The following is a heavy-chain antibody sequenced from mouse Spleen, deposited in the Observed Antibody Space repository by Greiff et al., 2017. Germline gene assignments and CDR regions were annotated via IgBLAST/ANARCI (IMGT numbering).Heavy chain of an antibody. V-gene: IGHV1-64*01. CDR2: IHPNSGST. Sequence: QVQRQQSGAELVKPGASVKLSCKASGYTFTSYWMHWVKQRPGQGLEWIGMIHPNSGSTNYNEKFKSKATLTVDKSSSTAYMQLSSLTSEDSAVYYCASPYDGSSYDAMDYWGQGTSVTVSS. D-gene: IGHD1-1*01. CDR3: ASPYDGSSYDAMDY. J-gene: IGHJ4*01. CDR1: GYTFTSYW.